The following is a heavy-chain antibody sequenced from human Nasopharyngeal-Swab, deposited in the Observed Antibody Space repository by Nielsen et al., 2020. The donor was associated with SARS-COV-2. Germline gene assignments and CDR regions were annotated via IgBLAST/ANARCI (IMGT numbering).Heavy chain of an antibody. D-gene: IGHD2-2*01. Sequence: WVRQAPGQGLGGLGWINPNSGGTNYAQKFQGWVTMTRDTSISTAYMELSRLRSDDTAVYYCARGGPGYCSSTSCYGNWFDPWGQGTLVTVSS. J-gene: IGHJ5*02. V-gene: IGHV1-2*04. CDR3: ARGGPGYCSSTSCYGNWFDP. CDR2: INPNSGGT.